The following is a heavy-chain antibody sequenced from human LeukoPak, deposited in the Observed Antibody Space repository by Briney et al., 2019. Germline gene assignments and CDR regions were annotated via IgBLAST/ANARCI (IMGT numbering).Heavy chain of an antibody. CDR2: IIPIFGTA. CDR3: ARDPTYYGSGSYGSRGFDY. D-gene: IGHD3-10*01. V-gene: IGHV1-69*06. CDR1: GGTFSSYA. Sequence: ASVKVSCKASGGTFSSYAISWVRQAPGQGLEWMGGIIPIFGTANYAQKFRGRVTITADKSTSTAYMELSSLRSEDTAVYYCARDPTYYGSGSYGSRGFDYWGQGTLVTVSS. J-gene: IGHJ4*02.